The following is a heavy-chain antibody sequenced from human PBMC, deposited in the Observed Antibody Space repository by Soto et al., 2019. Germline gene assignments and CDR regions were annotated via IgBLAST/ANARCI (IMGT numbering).Heavy chain of an antibody. CDR3: AKDLSGSYRTYYYYSMDV. CDR1: GFTFSSYA. V-gene: IGHV3-23*01. Sequence: HPGGSLRLSCAASGFTFSSYAMSWVRQAPGKGLEWVSAISGSGGSTYYADSVKGRFTISRDNSKNTLYLQMNSLRAEDTAVYYCAKDLSGSYRTYYYYSMDVWGQGTMVTVSS. J-gene: IGHJ6*02. CDR2: ISGSGGST. D-gene: IGHD1-26*01.